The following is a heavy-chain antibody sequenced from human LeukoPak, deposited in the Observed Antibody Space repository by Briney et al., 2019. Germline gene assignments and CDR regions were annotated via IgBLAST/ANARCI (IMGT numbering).Heavy chain of an antibody. CDR2: IIPIFGTA. CDR3: ASLGGWGSGSYYNGVDY. CDR1: GGTFSSYA. D-gene: IGHD3-10*01. V-gene: IGHV1-69*05. J-gene: IGHJ4*02. Sequence: GASVTVSCKASGGTFSSYAISWVRQAPGQGLEWMGGIIPIFGTANYAQKFQGRVTITTDESTSTAYMELSSLRSEDTAVYYCASLGGWGSGSYYNGVDYWGQGTLVTVSS.